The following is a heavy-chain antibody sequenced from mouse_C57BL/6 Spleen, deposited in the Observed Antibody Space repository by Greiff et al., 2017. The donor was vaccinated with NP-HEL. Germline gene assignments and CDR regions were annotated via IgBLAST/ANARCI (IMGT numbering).Heavy chain of an antibody. D-gene: IGHD1-1*01. J-gene: IGHJ3*01. CDR1: GYSITSGYY. Sequence: EVHLVESGPGLVKPSQSLSLTCSVTGYSITSGYYWNWIRQFPGNKLEWMGYISYDGSNNYNPSLKNRISITRDTSKNQFFLKLNSVTTEDTATYYCARAAIYYYGSSTAWFAYWGQGTLVTVSA. CDR3: ARAAIYYYGSSTAWFAY. V-gene: IGHV3-6*01. CDR2: ISYDGSN.